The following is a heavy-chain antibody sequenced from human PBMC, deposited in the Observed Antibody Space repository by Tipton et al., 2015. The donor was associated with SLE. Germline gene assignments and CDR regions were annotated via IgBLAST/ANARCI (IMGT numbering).Heavy chain of an antibody. CDR1: GGSISSGGYF. Sequence: GLVKPSQSLSLTCTVSGGSISSGGYFWSWIRQHPGKGLEWIVYMFKSENTYYNPSLRSRTTISVDTSKNQMSLRLNSVTVADTAVYYCARDDDSSGAAGRADAFSIWGQGTLVTVSS. V-gene: IGHV4-31*03. J-gene: IGHJ3*02. D-gene: IGHD3-22*01. CDR2: MFKSENT. CDR3: ARDDDSSGAAGRADAFSI.